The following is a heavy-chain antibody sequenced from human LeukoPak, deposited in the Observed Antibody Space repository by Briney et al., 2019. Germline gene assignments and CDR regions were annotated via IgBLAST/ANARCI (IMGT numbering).Heavy chain of an antibody. V-gene: IGHV4-34*01. CDR3: ARGPNYDFWSGYYTGLGHYYYYGMDV. D-gene: IGHD3-3*01. CDR1: GGSFSGYY. Sequence: SETLSLTCAVYGGSFSGYYWSWIRQPPGKGLEWIGEINHSGSTNYNPSLKSRVTISVDTSKNQFSLKLSSVTAADTAVYYCARGPNYDFWSGYYTGLGHYYYYGMDVSGQGTTVTVSS. J-gene: IGHJ6*02. CDR2: INHSGST.